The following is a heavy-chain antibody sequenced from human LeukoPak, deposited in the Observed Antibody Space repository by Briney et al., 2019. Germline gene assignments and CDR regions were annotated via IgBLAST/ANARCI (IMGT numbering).Heavy chain of an antibody. CDR3: ARSGPAAMGYYYYTMDV. V-gene: IGHV4-59*08. Sequence: PSETLSLTCTVSGGSISSYFWSWIRQPPGKGLEWIGYIYYSGSTNYNPSLKSRVTISVDTSKNQFSLKLSSVTAADTAVYYCARSGPAAMGYYYYTMDVWGQGTTVTVSS. J-gene: IGHJ6*02. CDR2: IYYSGST. CDR1: GGSISSYF. D-gene: IGHD2-2*01.